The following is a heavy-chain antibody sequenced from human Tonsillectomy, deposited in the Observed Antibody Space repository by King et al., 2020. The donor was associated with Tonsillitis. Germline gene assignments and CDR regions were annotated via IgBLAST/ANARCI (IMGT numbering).Heavy chain of an antibody. V-gene: IGHV3-9*01. D-gene: IGHD6-6*01. CDR1: GFTFDDYA. J-gene: IGHJ6*03. Sequence: QLVQSGGGLVQPGRSLRLSCAASGFTFDDYAMHWVRQAPGKGLEWVSGISWNSDGIGYADSVKGRFTISRDNAKNSLYLQMNSLRAEDTALYYCAKASTSSDYYYYMDVWGKGTTVTVSS. CDR3: AKASTSSDYYYYMDV. CDR2: ISWNSDGI.